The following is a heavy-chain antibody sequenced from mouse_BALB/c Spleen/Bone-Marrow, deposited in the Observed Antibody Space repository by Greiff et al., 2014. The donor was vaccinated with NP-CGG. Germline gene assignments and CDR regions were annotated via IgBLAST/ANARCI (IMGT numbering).Heavy chain of an antibody. V-gene: IGHV1-61*01. CDR1: GYSFISYW. CDR2: IHPSDGET. D-gene: IGHD1-2*01. J-gene: IGHJ2*01. CDR3: ARQDITAASDY. Sequence: QVQLQQPGAELVRPGTSVKLSCKASGYSFISYWMNWVKQRPGEGLEWIGTIHPSDGETRLNQKFKDKATLTVDKSSSTVYMQFSSPSSEDSAVYYCARQDITAASDYGGQGTTLTVSS.